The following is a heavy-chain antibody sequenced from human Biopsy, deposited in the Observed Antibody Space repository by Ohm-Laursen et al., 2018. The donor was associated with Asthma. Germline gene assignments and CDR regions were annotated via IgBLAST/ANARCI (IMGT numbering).Heavy chain of an antibody. CDR1: GGTFNTYV. D-gene: IGHD2-2*01. CDR3: ARKAGSCISRTCYSLDF. V-gene: IGHV1-69*13. CDR2: INSVFGTT. Sequence: SVKAACKSLGGTFNTYVIGWARQAPGQGLEWLGGINSVFGTTTYPQKFQDRVTITADDSTSTVYMELSSLRSEDTAVYYCARKAGSCISRTCYSLDFWGQGTLVTVSS. J-gene: IGHJ4*02.